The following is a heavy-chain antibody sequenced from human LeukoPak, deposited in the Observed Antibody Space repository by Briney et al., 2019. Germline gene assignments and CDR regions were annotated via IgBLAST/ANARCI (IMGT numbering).Heavy chain of an antibody. Sequence: SETLSLTCTVSGGSISSSSYYWGWIRQPPGKGLEWIGSTYYSGSTYYNPSLKSLVTISVDTSKNQFSLKLSSVTAADTAVFYCARGQPSMVRAILNWFDPWGQGTLVTVSS. CDR3: ARGQPSMVRAILNWFDP. CDR1: GGSISSSSYY. CDR2: TYYSGST. D-gene: IGHD3-10*01. J-gene: IGHJ5*02. V-gene: IGHV4-39*07.